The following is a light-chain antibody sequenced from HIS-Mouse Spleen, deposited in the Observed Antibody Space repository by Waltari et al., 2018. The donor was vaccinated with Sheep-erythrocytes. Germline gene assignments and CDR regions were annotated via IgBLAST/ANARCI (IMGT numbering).Light chain of an antibody. V-gene: IGKV1-5*03. J-gene: IGKJ4*01. CDR1: QSISSW. CDR3: QQYNSYPLT. CDR2: KAS. Sequence: DIQMTQSPSTLSASVGDRVTSTCRASQSISSWLAWYRQKPGKAPKLLIYKASSLESGCPSRFSGSGSGTEFTLTISSLQPDDFATYYCQQYNSYPLTVGGGTKVESK.